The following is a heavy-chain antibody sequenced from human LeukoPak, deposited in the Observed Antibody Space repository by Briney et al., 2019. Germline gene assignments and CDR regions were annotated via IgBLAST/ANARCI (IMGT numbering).Heavy chain of an antibody. CDR2: IKQDGSEK. CDR1: GFTFSDYW. CDR3: ARKGGYSSGYYY. D-gene: IGHD3-22*01. J-gene: IGHJ4*02. V-gene: IGHV3-7*01. Sequence: GGSLRLSCAASGFTFSDYWMTWVRQAPGKGLEWVANIKQDGSEKNYVDSVKGRFTISRDNAKNSLYLQMDSLRVEDTAVYYCARKGGYSSGYYYWGQGTLVNVFS.